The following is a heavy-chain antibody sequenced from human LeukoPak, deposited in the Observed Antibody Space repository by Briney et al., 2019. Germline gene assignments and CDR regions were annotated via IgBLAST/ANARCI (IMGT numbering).Heavy chain of an antibody. Sequence: GGSLRLSCAASGFTFSSYSMNWVRQAPGKGLGWVSSISSSSSYIYYADSVKGRFTISRDNAKNSLYLQMNSLRAEDTAMYYCARAPFPFGESDLYDYWGQGTLVTVSS. CDR2: ISSSSSYI. V-gene: IGHV3-21*01. J-gene: IGHJ4*02. D-gene: IGHD3-10*01. CDR3: ARAPFPFGESDLYDY. CDR1: GFTFSSYS.